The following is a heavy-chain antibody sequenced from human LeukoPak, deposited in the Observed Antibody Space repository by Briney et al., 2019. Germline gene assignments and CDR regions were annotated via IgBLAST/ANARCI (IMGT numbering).Heavy chain of an antibody. CDR3: AALQDRDGYNP. D-gene: IGHD5-24*01. Sequence: ASVKVSCKASGFTFTSSAMQWVRQARGQPREWIGWIVVGSGNTNYAQKFQERVTITRDMSTSTAYMELSRLRSEDTAVYYCAALQDRDGYNPWGQGTLVTVSS. CDR2: IVVGSGNT. CDR1: GFTFTSSA. V-gene: IGHV1-58*02. J-gene: IGHJ5*02.